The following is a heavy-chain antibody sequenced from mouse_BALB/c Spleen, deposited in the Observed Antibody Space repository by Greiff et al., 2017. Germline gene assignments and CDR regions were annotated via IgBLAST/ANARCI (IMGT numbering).Heavy chain of an antibody. D-gene: IGHD2-1*01. CDR1: GYTFTSYW. J-gene: IGHJ1*01. Sequence: LQQPGSELVRPGASVKLSCKASGYTFTSYWMHWVKQRHGQGLEWIGNIYPGSGSTNYDEKFKSKGTLTVDTSSSTAYMHLSSLTSEDSAVYYCTRVYYGNYGYWYFDVWGAGTTVTVSS. CDR3: TRVYYGNYGYWYFDV. V-gene: IGHV1S22*01. CDR2: IYPGSGST.